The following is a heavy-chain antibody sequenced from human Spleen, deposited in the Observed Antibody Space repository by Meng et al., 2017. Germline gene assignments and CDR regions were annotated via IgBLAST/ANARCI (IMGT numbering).Heavy chain of an antibody. CDR2: INHSGST. CDR3: ARSLRDYYGSGRLGP. Sequence: VPLHMGGPGLLKPSATLSLTCVVYGGSFSVYYWSWIRQPPGKVLDWLGEINHSGSTNYTPSLKSRVTISIDTSKNQFSLKLSSVTAADTAVYYCARSLRDYYGSGRLGPWGQGTLVTVSS. CDR1: GGSFSVYY. D-gene: IGHD3-10*01. V-gene: IGHV4-34*01. J-gene: IGHJ5*02.